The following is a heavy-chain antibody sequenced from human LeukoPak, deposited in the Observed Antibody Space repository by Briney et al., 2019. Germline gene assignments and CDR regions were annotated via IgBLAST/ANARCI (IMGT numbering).Heavy chain of an antibody. D-gene: IGHD1-26*01. J-gene: IGHJ4*02. CDR2: IYHSGST. CDR3: ASTHAGRYYTTFDS. V-gene: IGHV4-30-2*01. Sequence: SQTLSLTCTVSGGSISSGGYYWSWIRQPPGKGLEWIGYIYHSGSTYYNPSLKSRVTISVDTSKNQFSLKLSSVTAADTAVYYCASTHAGRYYTTFDSWGQGTLVTVSS. CDR1: GGSISSGGYY.